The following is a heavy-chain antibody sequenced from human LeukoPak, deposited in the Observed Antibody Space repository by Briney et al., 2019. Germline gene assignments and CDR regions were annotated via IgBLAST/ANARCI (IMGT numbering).Heavy chain of an antibody. D-gene: IGHD2-2*01. CDR2: VYHTGST. CDR3: ARYSTSWDY. Sequence: SETLSLTCAVSGGSITSPNWWTWVRQPPGKGLEWIGEVYHTGSTNYSPSLKSRLTISVDKSNNQFSLKLTSVTAADTAVYYCARYSTSWDYWGQGTLVTVSS. V-gene: IGHV4-4*02. J-gene: IGHJ4*02. CDR1: GGSITSPNW.